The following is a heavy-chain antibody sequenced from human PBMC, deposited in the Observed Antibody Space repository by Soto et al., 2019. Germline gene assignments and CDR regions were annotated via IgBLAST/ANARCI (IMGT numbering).Heavy chain of an antibody. CDR3: AAFDEGPSDI. D-gene: IGHD3-9*01. CDR1: VFAVTSSA. J-gene: IGHJ3*02. Sequence: ASVTVSCKASVFAVTSSAMQWVRQARGQRLEWIGWIVVGSGNTNYAQKFQERVTITRDMSTSTAYMELGSLRSEDTAVYYCAAFDEGPSDIWGQGTMVTVSS. V-gene: IGHV1-58*02. CDR2: IVVGSGNT.